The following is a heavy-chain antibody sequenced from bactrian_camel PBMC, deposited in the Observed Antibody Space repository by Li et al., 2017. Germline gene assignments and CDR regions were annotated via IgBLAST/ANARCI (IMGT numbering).Heavy chain of an antibody. V-gene: IGHV3S40*01. CDR3: GADSRWRCPVKSTDFGY. J-gene: IGHJ6*01. CDR1: GFTFSSYV. D-gene: IGHD7*01. Sequence: VQLVESGGGFVEPGGSLRLSCAASGFTFSSYVMNWVRQAPGKGLEWVAVIEPGGGGTAYADSVKGRFTISRDNARNTVYLQMNSLKAEDTALYSCGADSRWRCPVKSTDFGYWGQGTQVTVS. CDR2: IEPGGGGT.